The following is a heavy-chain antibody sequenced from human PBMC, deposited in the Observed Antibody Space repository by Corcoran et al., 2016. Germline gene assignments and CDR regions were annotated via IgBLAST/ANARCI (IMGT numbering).Heavy chain of an antibody. CDR3: ARVSLKWPHYYFDY. J-gene: IGHJ4*02. V-gene: IGHV4-39*01. D-gene: IGHD2-15*01. CDR2: IYYDGST. CDR1: GGSISGSSYY. Sequence: QVQLQESGPGLVKPSETLSLTCTVSGGSISGSSYYWAWIRQPPGKGLEWIGSIYYDGSTYYNPSLKSRVTISVDTSKNEFSLKLTFVTAADTALYYCARVSLKWPHYYFDYWGQGILVTVSS.